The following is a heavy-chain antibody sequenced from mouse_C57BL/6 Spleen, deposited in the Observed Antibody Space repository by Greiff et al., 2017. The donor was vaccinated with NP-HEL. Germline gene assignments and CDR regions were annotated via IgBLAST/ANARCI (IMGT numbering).Heavy chain of an antibody. CDR3: TTGAQATHYAMDY. D-gene: IGHD3-2*02. CDR2: IDPENGDT. V-gene: IGHV14-4*01. CDR1: GFNIKDDY. Sequence: EVQLQQSGAELVRPGASVKLSCTASGFNIKDDYMHWVKQRPEQGLEWIGWIDPENGDTEYASKFQGKATITADTSSNTAYLQLSSLTSEDTAVYYCTTGAQATHYAMDYWGQGTSVTVSS. J-gene: IGHJ4*01.